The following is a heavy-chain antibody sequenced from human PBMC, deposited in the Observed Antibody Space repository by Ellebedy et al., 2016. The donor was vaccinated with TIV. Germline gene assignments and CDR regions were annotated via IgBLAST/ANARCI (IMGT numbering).Heavy chain of an antibody. CDR1: GFTFSSYE. CDR2: ISSSGSTI. D-gene: IGHD1-26*01. Sequence: GESLKISCAASGFTFSSYEMNWVRQAPGKGLEWVSYISSSGSTIYYADSVKGRFTISRDNAKNSLYLQMNSLRAEDTAVYYCAKEGAGIVGATQIEEEEGFDIWGQGTMVTVSS. J-gene: IGHJ3*02. CDR3: AKEGAGIVGATQIEEEEGFDI. V-gene: IGHV3-48*03.